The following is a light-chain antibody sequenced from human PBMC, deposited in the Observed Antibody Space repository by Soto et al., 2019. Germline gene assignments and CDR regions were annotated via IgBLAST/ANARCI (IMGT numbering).Light chain of an antibody. V-gene: IGKV3-20*01. CDR3: QQFGSSSWT. CDR1: QSVSSSY. Sequence: ESVLTQSPGTLSLSPGEKATLSCRASQSVSSSYLAWYQQKPGQAPRLLIYGASSRATGIPDRFSGSGSGTDFTLTVSRLEPEDFAVYYCQQFGSSSWTFSQGTKVDIK. CDR2: GAS. J-gene: IGKJ1*01.